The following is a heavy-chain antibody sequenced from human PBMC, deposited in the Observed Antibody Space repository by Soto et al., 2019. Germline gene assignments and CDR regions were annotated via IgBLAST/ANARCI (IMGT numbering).Heavy chain of an antibody. CDR3: AKDLIYGYNSGRPFDS. D-gene: IGHD6-19*01. J-gene: IGHJ4*02. V-gene: IGHV3-23*01. CDR1: GLTFGSFP. Sequence: EVQLLESGGGLVQPGGSLRLSLAASGLTFGSFPMSWARRAQGKGLEWVSAIGSRGDSTYYADSVKGRFTISRDNSKNTLYLQMNSLRAEDTAVYYCAKDLIYGYNSGRPFDSWGQGTLVTVSS. CDR2: IGSRGDST.